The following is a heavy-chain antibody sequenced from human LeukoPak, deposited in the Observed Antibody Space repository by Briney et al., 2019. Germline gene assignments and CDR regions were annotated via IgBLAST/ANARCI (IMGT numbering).Heavy chain of an antibody. D-gene: IGHD4-23*01. CDR1: GDSVSSNSAA. Sequence: SQTLSLTCAISGDSVSSNSAAWNWIRQSPSRGLEWLGRTYYRSKWYNDYAVSVKSRITINPDTSKNQSSLQLNSVTPEDTAVYYCARAHGGNSFVVTNAFDIWGQGTMVTVSS. J-gene: IGHJ3*02. CDR2: TYYRSKWYN. V-gene: IGHV6-1*01. CDR3: ARAHGGNSFVVTNAFDI.